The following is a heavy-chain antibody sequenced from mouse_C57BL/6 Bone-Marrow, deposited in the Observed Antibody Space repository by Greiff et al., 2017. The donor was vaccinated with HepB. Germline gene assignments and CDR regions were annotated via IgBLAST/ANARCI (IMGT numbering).Heavy chain of an antibody. Sequence: VQLVESGAELARPGASVKMSCKASGYTFTSYTMHWVKQRPGQGLEWIGYINPSSGYTKYNQKFKDKATLTADKSSSTAYMQLSSLTSEDSAVYYCARGYYGNYWFAYWGQGTLVTVSA. V-gene: IGHV1-4*01. CDR2: INPSSGYT. D-gene: IGHD2-1*01. CDR3: ARGYYGNYWFAY. CDR1: GYTFTSYT. J-gene: IGHJ3*01.